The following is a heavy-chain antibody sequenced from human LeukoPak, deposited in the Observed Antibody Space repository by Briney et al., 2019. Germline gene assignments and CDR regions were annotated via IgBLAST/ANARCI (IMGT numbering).Heavy chain of an antibody. CDR2: IYPGDSDT. V-gene: IGHV5-51*01. J-gene: IGHJ4*02. Sequence: GESLKISCKGSGYIFITYWIGWVRQTPGEGLEWVGIIYPGDSDTRYSPSFQGHVTISADKSINTAYLQWSSLEASDTAMYYCARAAPGTPSDYWGQGTLVTVSS. CDR3: ARAAPGTPSDY. D-gene: IGHD6-13*01. CDR1: GYIFITYW.